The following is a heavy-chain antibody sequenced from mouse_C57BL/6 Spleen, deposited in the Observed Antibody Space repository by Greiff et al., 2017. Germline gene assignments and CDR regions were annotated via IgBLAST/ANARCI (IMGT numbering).Heavy chain of an antibody. V-gene: IGHV3-6*01. CDR3: ARASYDYDEDY. CDR1: GYSITSGYY. CDR2: ISYDGSN. J-gene: IGHJ2*01. Sequence: EVQVVESGPGLVKPSQSLSLTCSVTGYSITSGYYLNWIRQFPGNKLEWMGYISYDGSNNYNPSLKNRISITRDTSKNQFFLKLNSVTTEDTATYYCARASYDYDEDYWGQGTTLTVSS. D-gene: IGHD2-4*01.